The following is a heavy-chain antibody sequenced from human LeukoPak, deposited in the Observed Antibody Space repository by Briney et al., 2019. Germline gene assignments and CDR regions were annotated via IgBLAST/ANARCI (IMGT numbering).Heavy chain of an antibody. J-gene: IGHJ4*02. CDR1: GFTFSSYS. CDR2: ISSSSSAI. Sequence: GGSLRLSRAASGFTFSSYSMNWVRQAPGKGLEWVSYISSSSSAIYYADSLKGRFTISRDNAKNSLFLQMNSLRAEDTAVYYCARDFYDSSGYSVDYWGQGTLVTVSS. D-gene: IGHD3-22*01. V-gene: IGHV3-48*01. CDR3: ARDFYDSSGYSVDY.